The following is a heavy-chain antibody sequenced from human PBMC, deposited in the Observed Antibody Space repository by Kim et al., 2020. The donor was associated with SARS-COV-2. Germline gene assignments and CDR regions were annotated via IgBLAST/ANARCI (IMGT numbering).Heavy chain of an antibody. V-gene: IGHV3-74*01. Sequence: SCADSVKCRFSISRDNAKNTLYLQMSSLRAEDTAVYYCARAVGKNDAFNIWGQGTMVTVSS. D-gene: IGHD2-2*01. CDR3: ARAVGKNDAFNI. J-gene: IGHJ3*02.